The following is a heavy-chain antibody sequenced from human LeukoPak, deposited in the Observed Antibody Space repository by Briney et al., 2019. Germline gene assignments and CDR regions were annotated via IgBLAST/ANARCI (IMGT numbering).Heavy chain of an antibody. CDR3: ARMTGQVGATPHLDY. V-gene: IGHV2-70*04. D-gene: IGHD1-26*01. CDR1: GFSLSTSGMR. Sequence: ESGPALVKPTQTLTLTCTFSGFSLSTSGMRVSWIRQPPGKALEWLARIDWDDDDKVYSTSLKTRLTISKDTSKNQVVLTMTNMDPVDTATYYCARMTGQVGATPHLDYWGQGTLVTVSS. J-gene: IGHJ4*02. CDR2: IDWDDDDK.